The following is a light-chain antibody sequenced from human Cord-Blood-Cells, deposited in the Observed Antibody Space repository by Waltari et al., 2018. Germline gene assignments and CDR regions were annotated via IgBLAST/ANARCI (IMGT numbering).Light chain of an antibody. Sequence: SALTQPASVSGSPGPSNTISCTGTSSEVGGYNLVPLYQQHPGKAPKLMIYEGSKRPSGVSNRFSGSKSGNTASLTISGLQAEDEADYYCCSYAGSSTFVVFGGGTKLTVL. CDR2: EGS. CDR1: SSEVGGYNL. CDR3: CSYAGSSTFVV. J-gene: IGLJ3*02. V-gene: IGLV2-23*03.